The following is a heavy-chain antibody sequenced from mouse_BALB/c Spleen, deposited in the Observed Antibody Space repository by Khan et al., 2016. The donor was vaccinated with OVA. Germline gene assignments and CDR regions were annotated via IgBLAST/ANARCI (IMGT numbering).Heavy chain of an antibody. CDR1: GFTFSPYS. CDR2: ISSDGDYT. J-gene: IGHJ3*01. CDR3: ATHLTGSFAY. D-gene: IGHD4-1*01. V-gene: IGHV5-6*02. Sequence: DVMLVESGGDLVKSGGSLKLSCAASGFTFSPYSMSWVRQTPDKRLEWVATISSDGDYTYYPDSVKGRFNISRDNAKNTLYLQMSSLTSEDTAIYYCATHLTGSFAYWGQGTLVTVSA.